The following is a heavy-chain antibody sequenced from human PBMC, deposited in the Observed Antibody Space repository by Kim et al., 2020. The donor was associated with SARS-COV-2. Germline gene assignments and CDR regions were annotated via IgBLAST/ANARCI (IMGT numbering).Heavy chain of an antibody. V-gene: IGHV3-21*01. CDR3: AREGALEGGIFDF. CDR1: GFTFSSYS. D-gene: IGHD3-16*01. CDR2: ISNIGTYI. Sequence: GGSLRLSCAASGFTFSSYSMSWVRQAPGKGLECVSSISNIGTYIYYADSVKGPFTISRDNAKNPLYLQMNSLRAEDPAVYYCAREGALEGGIFDFWGQGT. J-gene: IGHJ4*02.